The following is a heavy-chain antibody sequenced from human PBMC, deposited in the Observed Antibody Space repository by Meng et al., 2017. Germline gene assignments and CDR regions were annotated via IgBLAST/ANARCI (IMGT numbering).Heavy chain of an antibody. Sequence: GESLKTSRTASGFTFGDYAISWFRQAPGKGLEWVGFIRSKTYGAATEYAASVKGRFTISRDDSKSIAYLQMNSLKTEDTAVYYCNSKRWLEFGGWGQGTPVTVSS. CDR1: GFTFGDYA. D-gene: IGHD5-24*01. J-gene: IGHJ4*02. CDR2: IRSKTYGAAT. V-gene: IGHV3-49*03. CDR3: NSKRWLEFGG.